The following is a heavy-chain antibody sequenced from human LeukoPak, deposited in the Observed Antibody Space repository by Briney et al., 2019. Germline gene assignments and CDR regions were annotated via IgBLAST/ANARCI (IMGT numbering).Heavy chain of an antibody. Sequence: SETLSLTCAVYGGSFSGYYWSWIRQPPGKGLEWIGEINHSGSTNYNPSLKSRVTISVDTSKNQFSLKLSSVTAADTAVYYCARQRLYYDFWSGYSLAYLFDYWGQGTLVTVSS. J-gene: IGHJ4*02. V-gene: IGHV4-34*01. CDR1: GGSFSGYY. CDR3: ARQRLYYDFWSGYSLAYLFDY. CDR2: INHSGST. D-gene: IGHD3-3*01.